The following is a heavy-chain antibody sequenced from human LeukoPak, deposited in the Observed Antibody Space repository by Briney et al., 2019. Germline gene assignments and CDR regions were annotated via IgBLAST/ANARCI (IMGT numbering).Heavy chain of an antibody. CDR2: ISGNGGNT. J-gene: IGHJ4*02. D-gene: IGHD5-24*01. V-gene: IGHV3-23*01. CDR1: GLTFNNYA. CDR3: ARGAGYNYPYYFDY. Sequence: GGSLRLSCAASGLTFNNYALSWVRQAPGKGLEWVSAISGNGGNTYYADSVKGRFTISRDISKNTLYLQMNSLRVEDTAVYYCARGAGYNYPYYFDYWGQGTLVTVSS.